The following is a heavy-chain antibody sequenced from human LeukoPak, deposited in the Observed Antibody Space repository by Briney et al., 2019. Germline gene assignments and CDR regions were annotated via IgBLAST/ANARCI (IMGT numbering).Heavy chain of an antibody. CDR3: ARARRDFWSGYYADAFDI. CDR2: INHSGST. Sequence: SETLSLTCTVSGGSINSYYWSWIRQPPGKGLEWIGEINHSGSTNYNPSLKSRVTISVDTSKNQFSLKLSSVTAADTAVYYCARARRDFWSGYYADAFDIWGQGTMVTVSS. D-gene: IGHD3-3*01. V-gene: IGHV4-34*01. CDR1: GGSINSYY. J-gene: IGHJ3*02.